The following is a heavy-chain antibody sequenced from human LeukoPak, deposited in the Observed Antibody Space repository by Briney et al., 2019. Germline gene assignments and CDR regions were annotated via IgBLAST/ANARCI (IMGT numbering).Heavy chain of an antibody. CDR3: AKGGPWGRYSSGYLGG. V-gene: IGHV3-11*01. CDR1: GFTFSDYY. CDR2: ISSRGSTI. D-gene: IGHD3-22*01. Sequence: GGSLRLSCAASGFTFSDYYMSWIRQAPGKGLEWVSYISSRGSTIYYADSVKGRFTISRDSAKNSLYLQMNSLRTEDTALYYCAKGGPWGRYSSGYLGGWGQGTLVTVSS. J-gene: IGHJ4*02.